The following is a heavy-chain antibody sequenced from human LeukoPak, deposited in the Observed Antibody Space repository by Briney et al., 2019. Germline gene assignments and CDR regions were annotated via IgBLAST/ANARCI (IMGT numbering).Heavy chain of an antibody. V-gene: IGHV4-34*01. CDR3: AREPPDGTGGAFDI. J-gene: IGHJ3*02. CDR2: INHSGST. Sequence: SETLSLTCAVYGGSFSGYYWSWIRQPPGKGLEWIGEINHSGSTNYNPSLKSRVTISVDTSKNQFSLKLSSVTAADTAVYYCAREPPDGTGGAFDIWGQGTMVTVSS. CDR1: GGSFSGYY. D-gene: IGHD1-14*01.